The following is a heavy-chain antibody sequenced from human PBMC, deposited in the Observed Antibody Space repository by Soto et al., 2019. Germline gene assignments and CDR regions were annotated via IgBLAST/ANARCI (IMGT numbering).Heavy chain of an antibody. CDR2: INAGNGNT. CDR1: GYTFTGYA. D-gene: IGHD3-10*01. Sequence: ASVKVSCKASGYTFTGYAMHWVRQAPGQRLEWMGWINAGNGNTKYSQKFQGRVTITRDTSASTAYMELSSLRSEDTAVYYCARAGEVPADLDYGGEGTRVTVP. CDR3: ARAGEVPADLDY. J-gene: IGHJ4*02. V-gene: IGHV1-3*01.